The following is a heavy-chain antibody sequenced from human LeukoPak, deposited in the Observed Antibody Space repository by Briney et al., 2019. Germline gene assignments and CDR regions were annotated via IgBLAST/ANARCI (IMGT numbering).Heavy chain of an antibody. CDR3: ARRGYYGDFPFDY. V-gene: IGHV4-59*08. D-gene: IGHD4-17*01. J-gene: IGHJ4*02. CDR2: IYYSGST. CDR1: GGSISSYY. Sequence: SETLSLTCTVSGGSISSYYWSWIRQPPGKGLEWIGYIYYSGSTNYNPSLKSRVTISVDTSKNQFSLKLSSVTAADTAVYYCARRGYYGDFPFDYWGQGTLVTVSS.